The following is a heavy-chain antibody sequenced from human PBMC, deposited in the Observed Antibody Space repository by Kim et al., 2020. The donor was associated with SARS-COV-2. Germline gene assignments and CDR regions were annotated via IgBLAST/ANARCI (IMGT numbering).Heavy chain of an antibody. CDR1: GGSFSGYY. Sequence: SETLSLTCAVYGGSFSGYYWSWIRQPPGKGLEWIGEINHSGSTNYNPSLKSRVTISVDTSKNQFSLKLSSVTAADTAVYYCARGRGYGEWGQGTLVTVSS. D-gene: IGHD4-17*01. J-gene: IGHJ4*02. V-gene: IGHV4-34*01. CDR3: ARGRGYGE. CDR2: INHSGST.